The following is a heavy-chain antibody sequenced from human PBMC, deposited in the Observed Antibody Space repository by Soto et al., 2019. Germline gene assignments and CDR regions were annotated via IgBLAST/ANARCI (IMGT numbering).Heavy chain of an antibody. CDR3: AKLGYYYDSIGFYTPSS. D-gene: IGHD3-22*01. Sequence: PGESLKISGKASGYFFNTYWIGWVRQTGKGLEWIGMIYPGDSDTRYSPSFQGQVTISVDKSISTTYLQWSSLRASDTAMYYCAKLGYYYDSIGFYTPSSWGQGTLVTVSS. V-gene: IGHV5-51*01. J-gene: IGHJ4*02. CDR1: GYFFNTYW. CDR2: IYPGDSDT.